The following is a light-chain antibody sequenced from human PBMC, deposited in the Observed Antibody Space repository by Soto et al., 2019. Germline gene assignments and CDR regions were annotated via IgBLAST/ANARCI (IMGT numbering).Light chain of an antibody. CDR2: DAS. V-gene: IGKV3-11*01. J-gene: IGKJ5*01. CDR1: QSVRSY. CDR3: QQRSNWPRT. Sequence: EIVLTQSPATLSLSPGERATLSCRASQSVRSYLGWYQQKPGQAPRLLISDASNRATGIPARFSGSGSGTDFTLTISSLEPEDFAVYYCQQRSNWPRTFGQGTRLEIK.